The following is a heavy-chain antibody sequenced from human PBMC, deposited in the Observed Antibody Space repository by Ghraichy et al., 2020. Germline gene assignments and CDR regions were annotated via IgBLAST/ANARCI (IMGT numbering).Heavy chain of an antibody. Sequence: GESLNISCAASEFTFSTYTMNWVRQAPGRGLEWVSSISSDGTSIYFADSVKDRFIISRDNAKNSLFLQLNSLRAEDTALYYCARWGYWRSARCYRSPQSQMDVLGQGTTVTVSS. CDR2: ISSDGTSI. CDR3: ARWGYWRSARCYRSPQSQMDV. V-gene: IGHV3-21*01. CDR1: EFTFSTYT. D-gene: IGHD2-2*02. J-gene: IGHJ6*02.